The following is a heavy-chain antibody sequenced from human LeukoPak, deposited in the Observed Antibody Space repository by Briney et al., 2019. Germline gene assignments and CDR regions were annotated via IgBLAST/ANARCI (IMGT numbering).Heavy chain of an antibody. Sequence: ASVKVSCKASGYIFTSYGISWVRQAPGQGLEWMGWISAYNGNTNYAQKLQGRVTMTTDTSTSTAYMELRSLRSDDTAVYYCASSLCSSTSCHNRDWFDPWGQGTLVTVSS. CDR1: GYIFTSYG. D-gene: IGHD2-2*02. CDR2: ISAYNGNT. CDR3: ASSLCSSTSCHNRDWFDP. V-gene: IGHV1-18*01. J-gene: IGHJ5*02.